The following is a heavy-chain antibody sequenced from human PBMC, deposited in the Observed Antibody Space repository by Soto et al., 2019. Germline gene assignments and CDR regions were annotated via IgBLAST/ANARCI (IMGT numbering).Heavy chain of an antibody. Sequence: GGSLILSCAASGFAFSTYAMTWVRQAPGKGLEGVPVISGSGGSSYYAASVKGRFTISRDNSKNTLYLQMNGLRAEDTALYYCAKVTKRAAAGRYEYYKYGMDVWGQGTTVTVSS. D-gene: IGHD6-13*01. V-gene: IGHV3-23*01. CDR2: ISGSGGSS. J-gene: IGHJ6*02. CDR3: AKVTKRAAAGRYEYYKYGMDV. CDR1: GFAFSTYA.